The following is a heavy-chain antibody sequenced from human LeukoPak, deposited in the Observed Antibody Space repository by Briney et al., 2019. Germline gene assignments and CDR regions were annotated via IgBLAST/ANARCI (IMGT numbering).Heavy chain of an antibody. CDR1: GFTFSTYG. Sequence: GGSLRLSCAPSGFTFSTYGMHWVRQAPGKGLEWVAFIRYDGSNKYYADSVKGRFTISRDNSKNTLYLQMNSLRPEDTAVYYCARLATHGDYWGQGTLVTISS. D-gene: IGHD5-24*01. CDR2: IRYDGSNK. CDR3: ARLATHGDY. J-gene: IGHJ4*02. V-gene: IGHV3-30*02.